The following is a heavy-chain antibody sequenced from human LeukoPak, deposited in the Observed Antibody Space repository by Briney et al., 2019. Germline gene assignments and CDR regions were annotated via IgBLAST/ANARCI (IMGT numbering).Heavy chain of an antibody. J-gene: IGHJ6*03. Sequence: ASVKVSCKASGYTFTGYYMHWVRQAPGQGLEWMGWINPNSGGTNYAQKFQGRVTMTRDTSISTPYMELSRLRSDDTAVYYCARGPGITIFGVVIEPADYYYYMDVWGKGTTVTVSS. CDR3: ARGPGITIFGVVIEPADYYYYMDV. CDR1: GYTFTGYY. V-gene: IGHV1-2*02. D-gene: IGHD3-3*01. CDR2: INPNSGGT.